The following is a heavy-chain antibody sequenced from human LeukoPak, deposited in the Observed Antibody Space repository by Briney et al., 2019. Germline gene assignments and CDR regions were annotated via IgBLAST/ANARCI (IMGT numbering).Heavy chain of an antibody. CDR3: ARRGYTGYDPYYFMDV. V-gene: IGHV6-1*01. Sequence: SQTLSLTCAISGDSVSSDSGAWNWIRQSPSRGLEWLGRTYYRSKWYYDYAVSVEGRITINADTSRNQFSLQLNSVTPEDTAVYYCARRGYTGYDPYYFMDVWGKGTTVTVSS. CDR1: GDSVSSDSGA. D-gene: IGHD5-12*01. J-gene: IGHJ6*03. CDR2: TYYRSKWYY.